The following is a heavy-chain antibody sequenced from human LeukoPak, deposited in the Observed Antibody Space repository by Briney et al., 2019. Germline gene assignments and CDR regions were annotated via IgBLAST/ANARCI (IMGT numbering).Heavy chain of an antibody. Sequence: KPSETLSLTCAVYGGSFSGYYWSWIRQPPGKGLEWIGEINNSGSTNYNPSLKSRVTISVDTSKNQFSLKLSSVTAADTAVYYCARNKQLVLYDYWGQGTLVTVSS. D-gene: IGHD6-6*01. CDR1: GGSFSGYY. J-gene: IGHJ4*02. V-gene: IGHV4-34*01. CDR2: INNSGST. CDR3: ARNKQLVLYDY.